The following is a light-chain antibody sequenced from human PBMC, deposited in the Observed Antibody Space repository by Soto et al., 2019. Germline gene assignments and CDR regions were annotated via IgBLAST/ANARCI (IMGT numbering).Light chain of an antibody. CDR2: EVN. V-gene: IGLV2-8*01. CDR1: SGDVGAYNY. J-gene: IGLJ1*01. Sequence: QSALTQPPSASGSPGQSVTISCTGTSGDVGAYNYVSWYQQHPGKAPKLMIYEVNKRPSGVPDRFSGSKSGNTASLTVSGLQADDEADYYCSSFTSSVTYVFGTGTKVTVL. CDR3: SSFTSSVTYV.